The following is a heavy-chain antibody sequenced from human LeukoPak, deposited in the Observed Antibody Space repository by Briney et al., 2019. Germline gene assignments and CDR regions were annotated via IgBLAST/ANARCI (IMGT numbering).Heavy chain of an antibody. J-gene: IGHJ6*03. D-gene: IGHD6-13*01. Sequence: SETLSLTCTVSGGSISSYYSSWIRQPAGKGLEWIGRIYTSGSTNYNPSLKSRVTISVDKSKNQFSLKLSSVTAADTAVYYCARESPYSSSYYYYYMDVWGKGTRSPSP. CDR2: IYTSGST. CDR3: ARESPYSSSYYYYYMDV. CDR1: GGSISSYY. V-gene: IGHV4-4*07.